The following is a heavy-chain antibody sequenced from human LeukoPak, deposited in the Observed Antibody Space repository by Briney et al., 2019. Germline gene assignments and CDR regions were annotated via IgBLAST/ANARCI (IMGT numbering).Heavy chain of an antibody. CDR2: ISSNGGRT. CDR1: GFTFRSYG. D-gene: IGHD1-26*01. V-gene: IGHV3-64*01. J-gene: IGHJ4*02. Sequence: GGSLRLSCAASGFTFRSYGMHWVRQAPGKGLEYVSAISSNGGRTYYANSVKGRFTISRDNSRNTLYLQMGSLRAEGMAVYYCARDPANSGSYLDYWGQGTLVTVSS. CDR3: ARDPANSGSYLDY.